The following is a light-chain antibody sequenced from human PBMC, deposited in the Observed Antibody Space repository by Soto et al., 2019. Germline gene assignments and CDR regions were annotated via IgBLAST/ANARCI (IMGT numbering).Light chain of an antibody. J-gene: IGKJ1*01. CDR3: QQRSQLWT. V-gene: IGKV3-11*01. CDR2: DAS. Sequence: EIVWTQSPATLSLSPGERDTLSCRASQCVSSYLAWYQQKPGQAPRLLIYDASNRATGITARFSGSGSGTDFTLTISRLEPDECAVQYFQQRSQLWTLGQGTKV. CDR1: QCVSSY.